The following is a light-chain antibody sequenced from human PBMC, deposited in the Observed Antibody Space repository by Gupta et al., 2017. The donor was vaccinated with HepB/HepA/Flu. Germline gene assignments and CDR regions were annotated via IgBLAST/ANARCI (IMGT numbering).Light chain of an antibody. Sequence: DIQMTQSPSSLSASVGDRVTITCQASQDISYYLNWYQHKPGRAPKLLVYDASTLETGVPSRISGSGSGTDFTFTISSLQPEDIATYYWQQYDNLPTFGGGTKVEIK. V-gene: IGKV1-33*01. CDR2: DAS. CDR3: QQYDNLPT. J-gene: IGKJ4*01. CDR1: QDISYY.